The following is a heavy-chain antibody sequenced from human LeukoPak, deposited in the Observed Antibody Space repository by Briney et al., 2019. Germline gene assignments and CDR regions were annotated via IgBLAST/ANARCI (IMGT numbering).Heavy chain of an antibody. CDR3: AELGITMIGGV. V-gene: IGHV3-48*03. CDR1: GFTFSSYE. J-gene: IGHJ6*04. CDR2: ISSSGSTI. D-gene: IGHD3-10*02. Sequence: GALRLSCAASGFTFSSYERNWVRQAPGKGLEWVSYISSSGSTIYYADSVKGRFTISRDNAKNSLYLQMNSLRAEDTAVYYCAELGITMIGGVWGKGTTVTISS.